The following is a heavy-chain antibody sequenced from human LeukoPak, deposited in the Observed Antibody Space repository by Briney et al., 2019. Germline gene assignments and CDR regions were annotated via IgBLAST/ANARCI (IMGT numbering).Heavy chain of an antibody. CDR2: INSNSGGT. D-gene: IGHD1-1*01. Sequence: GASLKVSCKASGYGFSGYYIHWVRQAPGQGLEWLGWINSNSGGTNFAQKFQGRDTMTRDTSISTTYMELTELRSDDTAVYYCARGNNWYFDYWGQGTLVTVSS. CDR3: ARGNNWYFDY. J-gene: IGHJ4*02. CDR1: GYGFSGYY. V-gene: IGHV1-2*02.